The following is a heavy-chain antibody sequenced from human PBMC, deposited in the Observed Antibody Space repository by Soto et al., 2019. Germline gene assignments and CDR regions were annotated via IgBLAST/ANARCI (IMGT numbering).Heavy chain of an antibody. CDR3: ITFTSGWYSDGY. J-gene: IGHJ4*02. CDR1: GFTFSNAW. V-gene: IGHV3-15*07. D-gene: IGHD6-19*01. CDR2: IKSKTDGGTT. Sequence: VQLVESGGGLVKPGGYLRLSCAASGFTFSNAWLNWVRQAPGKGLEWVGRIKSKTDGGTTYYAAPVKGRFTISRDYSNITLYLQMNSLKTEDAAVYYCITFTSGWYSDGYWGQGTLVTVSS.